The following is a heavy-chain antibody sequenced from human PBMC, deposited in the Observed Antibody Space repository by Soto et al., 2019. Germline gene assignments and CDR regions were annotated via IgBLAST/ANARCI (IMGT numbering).Heavy chain of an antibody. D-gene: IGHD3-22*01. CDR3: ARERYYYDSSGYYYV. V-gene: IGHV4-31*03. J-gene: IGHJ4*02. Sequence: PSETLSLTCTVSGGSISSGGYYWSWIRQHPGKGLEWIGYIYYSGSTYYNPSLKSRVTISVDTSKNQFSLKLSSVTAADTAVYYCARERYYYDSSGYYYVWGQGTLVTSPQ. CDR2: IYYSGST. CDR1: GGSISSGGYY.